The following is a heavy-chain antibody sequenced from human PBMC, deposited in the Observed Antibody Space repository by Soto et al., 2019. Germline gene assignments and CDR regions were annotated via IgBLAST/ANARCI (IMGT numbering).Heavy chain of an antibody. J-gene: IGHJ6*02. Sequence: EVQLVESGGGLVQPGESLRVSCAASGFIFSGYSMNWVRQAPGKGLEWVSYISSSGSIIKYAESVEGLFTVSRDNAKNSLFLQMNSLRDVDTAVYYFLKATTFDHYYGLDVWGQGTTGTVSS. CDR2: ISSSGSII. V-gene: IGHV3-48*02. CDR3: LKATTFDHYYGLDV. D-gene: IGHD3-10*02. CDR1: GFIFSGYS.